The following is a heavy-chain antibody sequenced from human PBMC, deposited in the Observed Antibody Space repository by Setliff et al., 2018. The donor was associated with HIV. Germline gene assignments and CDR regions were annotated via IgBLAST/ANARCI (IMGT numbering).Heavy chain of an antibody. CDR1: GTRLDNFW. V-gene: IGHV5-10-1*01. Sequence: GESLKISCEGSGTRLDNFWIAWVRQMPGKGLEWMGRIDPTDSYINYSPSFQGHVTISADKSISSAYLQWSSLKASDTAMYYCARHEAGGGMDVWGQGTTVTVSS. J-gene: IGHJ6*02. CDR2: IDPTDSYI. CDR3: ARHEAGGGMDV. D-gene: IGHD3-10*01.